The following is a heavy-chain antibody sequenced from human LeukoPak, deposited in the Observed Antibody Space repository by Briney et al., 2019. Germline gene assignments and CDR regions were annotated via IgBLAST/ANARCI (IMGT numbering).Heavy chain of an antibody. V-gene: IGHV1-8*01. Sequence: GASVKVSCKASGYTFTSYDINWVRQATGQGLEWMGWMNPNSGNTGYAQKFQGRVTMTRNTSISTAYMELSSLRSEDTAVYYCARAGVAYYDLWSPSGYYYYMDVWGKGTTVTVSS. CDR2: MNPNSGNT. CDR3: ARAGVAYYDLWSPSGYYYYMDV. J-gene: IGHJ6*03. CDR1: GYTFTSYD. D-gene: IGHD3-3*01.